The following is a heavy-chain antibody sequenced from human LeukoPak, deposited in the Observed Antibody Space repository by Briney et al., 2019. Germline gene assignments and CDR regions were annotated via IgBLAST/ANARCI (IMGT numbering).Heavy chain of an antibody. CDR1: GFTFDDYG. J-gene: IGHJ4*02. CDR2: INWNGGST. V-gene: IGHV3-20*04. Sequence: RGSPRLSCAASGFTFDDYGMSWVRQAPGKGLEWVSGINWNGGSTGYADSVKGRFTISRDNAKNSLYLQMNSLRAEDTALYYCARDQGSMVRRVIFDYWGKGTLVTVSS. D-gene: IGHD3-10*01. CDR3: ARDQGSMVRRVIFDY.